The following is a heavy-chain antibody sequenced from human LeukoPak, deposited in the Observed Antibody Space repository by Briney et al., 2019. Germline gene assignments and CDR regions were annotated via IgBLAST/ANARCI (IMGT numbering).Heavy chain of an antibody. CDR2: IYHSGDT. V-gene: IGHV4-38-2*02. CDR1: GGSISSYY. Sequence: SSETLSLTCTVSGGSISSYYWGWIRQPPGKGLEWIGSIYHSGDTYYNPSLKSRVTISVDTSKNQFSLKLDSVTAADTAVYYCAKGTSSGWYYFDYWGQGTLVTVSS. J-gene: IGHJ4*02. CDR3: AKGTSSGWYYFDY. D-gene: IGHD6-19*01.